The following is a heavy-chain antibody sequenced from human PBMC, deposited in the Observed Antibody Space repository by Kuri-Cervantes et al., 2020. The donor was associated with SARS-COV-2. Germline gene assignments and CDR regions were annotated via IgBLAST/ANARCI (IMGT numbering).Heavy chain of an antibody. D-gene: IGHD4-17*01. CDR2: IFSNDEK. CDR1: GFSLSNARMG. CDR3: ARTRNYGDYDPYYYYYYMDV. V-gene: IGHV2-26*01. Sequence: SGPTLVKPTETLTLTCTVSGFSLSNARMGVSWIRQPPGKALEWLAHIFSNDEKSYSTSLKSRLTISKDTSKSQVVLTMTNMDPVDTATYYCARTRNYGDYDPYYYYYYMDVWGKGTTVTVSS. J-gene: IGHJ6*03.